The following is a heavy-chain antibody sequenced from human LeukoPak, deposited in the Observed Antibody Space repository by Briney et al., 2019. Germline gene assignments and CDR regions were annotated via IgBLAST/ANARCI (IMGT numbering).Heavy chain of an antibody. CDR1: XXXXSYXG. CDR2: XWHDGSKI. J-gene: IGHJ4*02. D-gene: IGHD2-8*01. CDR3: ARDADTTNHHSWLDY. Sequence: SXXRSCAASXXXXSYXGMQXVXQXPGKGXXGXXXXWHDGSKIHYADSVRGRLTISRDNSKTTLYLQMNSLRAEDTAVYYCARDADTTNHHSWLDYWGQGTLVTVSS. V-gene: IGHV3-33*01.